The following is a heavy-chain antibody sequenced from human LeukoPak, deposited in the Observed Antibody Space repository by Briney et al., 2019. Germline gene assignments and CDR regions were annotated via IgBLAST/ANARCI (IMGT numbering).Heavy chain of an antibody. V-gene: IGHV1-18*01. CDR3: ARGRAYYYDSSGYYYHDNFDY. D-gene: IGHD3-22*01. CDR2: ISAYNGNT. J-gene: IGHJ4*02. Sequence: ASVKVSCKASGYTFTSYGISWVRQAPGQGLEWMGWISAYNGNTNYAQKLQGRVTMTTGTSTSTAYMELRSLRSDDTAVYYCARGRAYYYDSSGYYYHDNFDYWGQGTLVTVSS. CDR1: GYTFTSYG.